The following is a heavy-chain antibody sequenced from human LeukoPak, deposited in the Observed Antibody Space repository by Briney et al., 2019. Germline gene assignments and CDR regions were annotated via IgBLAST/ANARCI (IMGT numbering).Heavy chain of an antibody. CDR3: AKDTGSKGVYGSGSYRAFDI. CDR2: IYSGGAT. Sequence: GGSLRLSCAASGITVSTNYMSWVRQAPGKGLEWVSIIYSGGATFYADSVKGRFTISRDNSKNTLYLQMNSLRAEDTAVYYCAKDTGSKGVYGSGSYRAFDIWGQGTMVTVSS. J-gene: IGHJ3*02. CDR1: GITVSTNY. V-gene: IGHV3-53*01. D-gene: IGHD3-10*01.